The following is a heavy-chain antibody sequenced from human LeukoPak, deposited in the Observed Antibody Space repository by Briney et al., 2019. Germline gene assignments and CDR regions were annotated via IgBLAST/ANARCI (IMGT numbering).Heavy chain of an antibody. CDR1: DGSISSYY. Sequence: PSETLSLTCTVSDGSISSYYWTWIRQPPGKGLEWIGYIYYTGNSNYNPSLRSRVTISLDTSQKQFSLKMTSVTAADTAVYYCARYVLYSSGWYFDYWDQGTLVTVSS. V-gene: IGHV4-59*01. J-gene: IGHJ4*02. CDR3: ARYVLYSSGWYFDY. D-gene: IGHD6-19*01. CDR2: IYYTGNS.